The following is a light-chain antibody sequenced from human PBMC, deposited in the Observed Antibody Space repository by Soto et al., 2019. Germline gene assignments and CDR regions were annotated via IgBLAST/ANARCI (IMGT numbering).Light chain of an antibody. CDR1: QSVSSSY. V-gene: IGKV3-20*01. Sequence: EIVLTQSPGTLSLSPGERATLSCRASQSVSSSYLAWYQQKPGQAPRLLIYGASSRATGIPDRFSGSGSGTDFTLTITRLEPEEFAVYYCQQYGSAPRTFRRGTMVEIK. CDR2: GAS. J-gene: IGKJ1*01. CDR3: QQYGSAPRT.